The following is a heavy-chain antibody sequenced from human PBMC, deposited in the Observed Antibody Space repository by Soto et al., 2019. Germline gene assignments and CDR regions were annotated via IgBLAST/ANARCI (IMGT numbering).Heavy chain of an antibody. CDR3: AVYCSSIFFFCNGYPPDGIYF. V-gene: IGHV1-69*13. CDR1: GGTFSSYA. CDR2: IIPIFGTA. Sequence: SVKVSCRASGGTFSSYAISWVRQAPGQGLEWMGGIIPIFGTANYAQKFQGRVTITADESTSTAYMELSSLRSEDTAVYYCAVYCSSIFFFCNGYPPDGIYF. J-gene: IGHJ1*01. D-gene: IGHD2-2*01.